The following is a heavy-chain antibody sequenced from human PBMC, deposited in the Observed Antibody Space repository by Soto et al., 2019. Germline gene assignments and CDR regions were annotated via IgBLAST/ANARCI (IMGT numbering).Heavy chain of an antibody. D-gene: IGHD5-18*01. J-gene: IGHJ4*02. CDR1: GLSFSSYG. CDR3: AKDIRGYSYGYFDY. CDR2: ISYDGNNE. Sequence: QVQLAESGGGVVQPGRSLRLSCAASGLSFSSYGMHWVRQAPGKGLEWVAVISYDGNNEYFADSVKGRLTISRDNSKNTLYLQMNSLRPEDTAVYYCAKDIRGYSYGYFDYWGQGTLVTVSS. V-gene: IGHV3-30*18.